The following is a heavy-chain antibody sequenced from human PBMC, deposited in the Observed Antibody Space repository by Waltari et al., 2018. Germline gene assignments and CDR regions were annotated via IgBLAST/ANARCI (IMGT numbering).Heavy chain of an antibody. D-gene: IGHD2-21*01. CDR3: AREAYCGGDCYRYYYYGMDV. CDR1: GGSISSGSYY. J-gene: IGHJ6*02. CDR2: IYTSGST. Sequence: QVQLQESGPGLVKPSQTLSLTCTVSGGSISSGSYYWSWIRQPAGKGLEWIGYIYTSGSTNDSPSLKSRVTISVDTSKNQFSLKLSSVTAADTAVYYCAREAYCGGDCYRYYYYGMDVWGQGTTVTVSS. V-gene: IGHV4-61*09.